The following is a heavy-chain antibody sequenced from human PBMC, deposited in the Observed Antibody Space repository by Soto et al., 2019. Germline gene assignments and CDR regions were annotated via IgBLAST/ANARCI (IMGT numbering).Heavy chain of an antibody. CDR1: GYSFTSYD. Sequence: QVQLVQSGAEVKEPGASVKLSCKASGYSFTSYDIHWVRQAPGQGLEWMGVINPSGGGTSYAQKFQGRVTMTRDTSTSTVYMELSSLRSEDTAVYYCARERSSISGLFDYWYQGTLVTVSS. V-gene: IGHV1-46*01. CDR2: INPSGGGT. CDR3: ARERSSISGLFDY. J-gene: IGHJ4*02. D-gene: IGHD6-6*01.